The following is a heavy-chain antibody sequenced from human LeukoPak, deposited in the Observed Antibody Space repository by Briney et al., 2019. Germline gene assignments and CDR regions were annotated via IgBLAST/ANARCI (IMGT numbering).Heavy chain of an antibody. J-gene: IGHJ3*01. CDR3: ASFALGS. V-gene: IGHV3-21*01. D-gene: IGHD7-27*01. CDR2: ISSSSSYI. CDR1: GLSFSSFA. Sequence: GGSLRLSCAASGLSFSSFAMSWVRQGPARGLEWVSSISSSSSYIYYADSVKGRFTISRDNAKNSLYLQMNSLRAEDTAVYYCASFALGSWGQGTMVTVSS.